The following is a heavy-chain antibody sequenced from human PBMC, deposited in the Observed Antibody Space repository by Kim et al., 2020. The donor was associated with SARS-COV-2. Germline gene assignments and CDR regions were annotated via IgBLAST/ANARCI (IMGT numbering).Heavy chain of an antibody. CDR3: ARDGYHTALWPGVGDYF. CDR2: ISYDGSNK. CDR1: GFTFSSYG. V-gene: IGHV3-33*05. Sequence: GGSLRLSCAASGFTFSSYGMHWVRQAPGKGLEWVAVISYDGSNKYYADSVKGRFTISRDNSKHTLYLQMNSLRAEATAVYYCARDGYHTALWPGVGDYF. J-gene: IGHJ4*01. D-gene: IGHD2-2*01.